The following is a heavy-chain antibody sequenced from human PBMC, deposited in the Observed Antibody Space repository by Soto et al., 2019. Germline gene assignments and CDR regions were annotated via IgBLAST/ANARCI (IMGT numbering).Heavy chain of an antibody. V-gene: IGHV3-30-3*01. Sequence: QVQLVESGGGVVQPGRSLRLSCAASGFTFSSYAMHWVREAPGKGLEWVAVISYDGSNKYYADSVKGRITISRDKSKNTLQRQMNSLRDEDPAVYSCARGGRLDYWGQGTLVTVSS. CDR3: ARGGRLDY. CDR2: ISYDGSNK. D-gene: IGHD1-1*01. J-gene: IGHJ4*02. CDR1: GFTFSSYA.